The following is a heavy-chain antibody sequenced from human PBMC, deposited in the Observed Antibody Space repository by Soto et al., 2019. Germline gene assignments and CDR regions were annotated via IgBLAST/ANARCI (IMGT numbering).Heavy chain of an antibody. J-gene: IGHJ3*02. V-gene: IGHV4-34*01. CDR1: GGSFSVYY. D-gene: IGHD3-16*01. Sequence: SETLSRTCAVYGGSFSVYYWSWIRQPPGKGLEWIGEINHSGSTNYNPSLKSRVTISVDTSKNQFSLKLSSVTAADTAVYYCARGLSVWGSYSRAFDIWGQGTMVTVSS. CDR2: INHSGST. CDR3: ARGLSVWGSYSRAFDI.